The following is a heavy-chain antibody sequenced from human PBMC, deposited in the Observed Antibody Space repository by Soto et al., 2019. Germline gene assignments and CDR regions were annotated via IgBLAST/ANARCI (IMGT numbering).Heavy chain of an antibody. CDR3: AGPVDVVGRNTAIATYYYYGMDV. J-gene: IGHJ6*02. V-gene: IGHV4-39*01. D-gene: IGHD5-18*01. Sequence: SETLSLTCTVSGGSISSSSYYWGWIRQPPGKGLEWIGSIYYSGSTYYNPSLKSRVTISVDTSKNQFSLKLSSVTAADTAVYYCAGPVDVVGRNTAIATYYYYGMDVWGQGTTVTVSS. CDR2: IYYSGST. CDR1: GGSISSSSYY.